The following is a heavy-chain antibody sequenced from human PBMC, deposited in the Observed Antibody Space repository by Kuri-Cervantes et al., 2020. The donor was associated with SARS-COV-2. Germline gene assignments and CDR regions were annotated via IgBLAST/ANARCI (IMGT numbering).Heavy chain of an antibody. CDR2: INAGNGNT. Sequence: ASVKVSCKASGYTFTSYAVHWVRQAPGQRLEWMGWINAGNGNTKYSQKFQGRVTITRDTSASTAYMELSSLRSEDAAVYYCARNEYSSSWYYWFDPWGQGTLVTVSS. D-gene: IGHD6-13*01. CDR3: ARNEYSSSWYYWFDP. CDR1: GYTFTSYA. V-gene: IGHV1-3*01. J-gene: IGHJ5*02.